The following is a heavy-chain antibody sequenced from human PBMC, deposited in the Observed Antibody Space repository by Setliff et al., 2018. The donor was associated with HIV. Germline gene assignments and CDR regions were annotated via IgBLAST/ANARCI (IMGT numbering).Heavy chain of an antibody. CDR3: AKDPPTLQWAFDY. CDR1: GFSLSSYA. D-gene: IGHD2-8*01. CDR2: ISGSGGST. V-gene: IGHV3-23*01. J-gene: IGHJ4*02. Sequence: AGGSLRLSCAASGFSLSSYAMSWVRQAPGKGLEWVSAISGSGGSTWYADSVKGRFTISRDNSKNTLYLQMNSLRAEDTAVYYCAKDPPTLQWAFDYWGQGTLVTVSS.